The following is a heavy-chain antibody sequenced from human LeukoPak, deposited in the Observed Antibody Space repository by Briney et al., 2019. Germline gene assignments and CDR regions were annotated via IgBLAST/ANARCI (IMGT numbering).Heavy chain of an antibody. J-gene: IGHJ5*02. V-gene: IGHV4-59*01. CDR2: ISDTGTT. D-gene: IGHD5-18*01. CDR1: GGSISSYY. Sequence: SETLSLTCTVSGGSISSYYWNWIRQPPGKGPEWIGCISDTGTTKYNPAFKSRVTISVDTSKNQFSLRLTSVTAADTAVYYCARDKAHSYGRYFDPWGQGALVIVSS. CDR3: ARDKAHSYGRYFDP.